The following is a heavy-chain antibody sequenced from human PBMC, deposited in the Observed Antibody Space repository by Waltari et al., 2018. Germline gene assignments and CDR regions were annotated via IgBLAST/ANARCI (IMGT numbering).Heavy chain of an antibody. J-gene: IGHJ4*02. CDR2: ISGSGDTW. Sequence: EVRLVESGGGLVQPGGSLRLSCAASGFTFSGHEMNWVRQAPGEGLEWVSYISGSGDTWYYADSVTGRVTSSRDNAKNSLYLQMNSLRDEDTAVYYCARDPWNFYDSYNYGRGFFDYWGQGTLVTVSS. D-gene: IGHD3-22*01. V-gene: IGHV3-48*03. CDR1: GFTFSGHE. CDR3: ARDPWNFYDSYNYGRGFFDY.